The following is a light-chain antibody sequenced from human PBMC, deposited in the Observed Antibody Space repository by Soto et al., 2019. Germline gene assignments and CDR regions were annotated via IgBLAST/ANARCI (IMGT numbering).Light chain of an antibody. J-gene: IGLJ1*01. CDR2: ENN. V-gene: IGLV1-40*01. Sequence: QSVLTQPPSVSEAPGQRVTISCTGSSSNIGAGYEAHWYQQVPGTAPKLRIYENNNRPSGVPDRFSGSKSGTSASLAITGLHAEDDAEYYCQSYDSSLSGYVFGSGTKLTVL. CDR1: SSNIGAGYE. CDR3: QSYDSSLSGYV.